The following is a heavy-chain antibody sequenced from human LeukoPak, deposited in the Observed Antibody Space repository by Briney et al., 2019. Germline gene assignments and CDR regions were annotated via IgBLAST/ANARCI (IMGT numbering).Heavy chain of an antibody. CDR2: IRGSGPGSGSGT. CDR3: ARDVNWGFDS. CDR1: GFTFSDYP. V-gene: IGHV3-48*04. Sequence: GGSLRLSCATSGFTFSDYPMNWVRQAPGKGLEWVSNIRGSGPGSGSGTYYADSVKGRFIISRDNAKNSVYLQMNRLRVEDSAFYYCARDVNWGFDSWGQGALVTVSS. D-gene: IGHD7-27*01. J-gene: IGHJ4*02.